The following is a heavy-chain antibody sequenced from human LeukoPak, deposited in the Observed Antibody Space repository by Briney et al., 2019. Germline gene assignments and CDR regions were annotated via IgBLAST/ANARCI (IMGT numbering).Heavy chain of an antibody. CDR2: INPNSGGT. Sequence: GASVKVSCTASGYTFTGYYMHWVRQAPGQGLEWMGLINPNSGGTNYAQKFQGRVTMTRDTSISTAYMELSRLRSDETAVYYFARSPPTVTTGYWGQRTLVTVSS. D-gene: IGHD4-11*01. CDR3: ARSPPTVTTGY. J-gene: IGHJ4*02. V-gene: IGHV1-2*06. CDR1: GYTFTGYY.